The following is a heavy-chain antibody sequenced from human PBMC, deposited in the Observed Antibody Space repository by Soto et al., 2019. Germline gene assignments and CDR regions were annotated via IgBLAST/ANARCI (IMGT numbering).Heavy chain of an antibody. J-gene: IGHJ5*02. CDR1: GYTVTSYY. Sequence: SVKVACKASGYTVTSYYMHLVRQAPGQGLEWMGWINPNSGGTNYAKKFQGRVTMTRDTSISTAYMELSRLRYDDTAVYYCAREGHLVVRGVIPSWFDPWGQGTLVTVS. V-gene: IGHV1-2*02. CDR3: AREGHLVVRGVIPSWFDP. CDR2: INPNSGGT. D-gene: IGHD3-10*01.